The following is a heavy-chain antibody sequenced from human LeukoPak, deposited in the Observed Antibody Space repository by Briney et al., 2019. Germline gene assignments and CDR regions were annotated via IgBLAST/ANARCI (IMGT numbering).Heavy chain of an antibody. D-gene: IGHD3-16*01. V-gene: IGHV3-7*01. Sequence: DSVKGRLTISRDNAKNSLYLQMNSLRAEDTAVYYCARGGSAFDIWGQGTMVTVSS. J-gene: IGHJ3*02. CDR3: ARGGSAFDI.